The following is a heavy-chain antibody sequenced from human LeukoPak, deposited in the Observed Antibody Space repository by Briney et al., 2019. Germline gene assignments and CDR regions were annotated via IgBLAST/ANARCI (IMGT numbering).Heavy chain of an antibody. Sequence: GASVKVSCKASGYTFTSYGISWVRQAPGQGLEWMGWISAYNGNTNYVQRLQGRVTMTTDTSTSTAYMELGRLRSDDTAVYYCAREDRHMYWFDRWGQGTLVTVSS. CDR2: ISAYNGNT. CDR3: AREDRHMYWFDR. CDR1: GYTFTSYG. J-gene: IGHJ5*02. V-gene: IGHV1-18*01.